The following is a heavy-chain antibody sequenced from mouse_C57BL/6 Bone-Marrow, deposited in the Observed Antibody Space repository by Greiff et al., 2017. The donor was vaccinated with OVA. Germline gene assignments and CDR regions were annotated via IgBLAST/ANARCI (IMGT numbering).Heavy chain of an antibody. CDR2: ILPGSGST. V-gene: IGHV1-9*01. CDR3: ASKGAY. Sequence: QVQLQQSGAELMKPGASVKLSCKATGYTFTGYWIEWVKQRPGHGLEWIGEILPGSGSTNYNEKFKGKATLTADTSSNTAYMQLSSLTTEDSAIYYCASKGAYWGQGTLVTVSA. J-gene: IGHJ3*01. CDR1: GYTFTGYW. D-gene: IGHD1-3*01.